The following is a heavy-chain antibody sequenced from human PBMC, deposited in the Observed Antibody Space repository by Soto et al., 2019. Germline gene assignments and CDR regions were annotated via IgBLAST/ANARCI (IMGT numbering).Heavy chain of an antibody. CDR2: ISRSSTGI. CDR1: GFTFSLYS. J-gene: IGHJ6*01. V-gene: IGHV3-48*02. Sequence: EVQLVESGGGLVQPGGSLTLSCAASGFTFSLYSMSWVRQAPGKGLEWVSYISRSSTGIHYADSVKGRFTISRDDVTNSMHLQMNSLRDGDTAVYYCARAVTWGLDVWGQGTTVSISS. D-gene: IGHD3-10*01. CDR3: ARAVTWGLDV.